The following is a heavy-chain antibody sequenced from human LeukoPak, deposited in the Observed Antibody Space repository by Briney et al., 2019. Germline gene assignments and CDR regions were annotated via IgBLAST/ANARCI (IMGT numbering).Heavy chain of an antibody. D-gene: IGHD3-10*01. J-gene: IGHJ4*02. CDR1: GFTFDDYA. V-gene: IGHV3-9*01. CDR3: ARGDTMVRGDEDFDY. CDR2: ISFNGGYK. Sequence: PGRSLRLSCAASGFTFDDYAMHWVRQAPGKGLEWVSGISFNGGYKDYADSVKGRFTISRDNSKNTLYLQMNSLRAEDTAVYYCARGDTMVRGDEDFDYWGQGTLVTVSS.